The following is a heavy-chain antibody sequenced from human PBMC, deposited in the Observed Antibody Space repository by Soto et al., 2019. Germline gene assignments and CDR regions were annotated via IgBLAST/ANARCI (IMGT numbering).Heavy chain of an antibody. J-gene: IGHJ4*02. CDR2: INPNGGST. CDR3: ARAGYCSGGTCFHGNCDY. Sequence: QVQLVQSGAEVKRPGASVKVSCKASGYTFTTYYMHWVRQAPGQGLEWLGIINPNGGSTTYAKKVQGRVTMTRDTSTSTVYLELSSLRSEDTAVYYCARAGYCSGGTCFHGNCDYWGQGTLVTVSA. CDR1: GYTFTTYY. D-gene: IGHD2-15*01. V-gene: IGHV1-46*01.